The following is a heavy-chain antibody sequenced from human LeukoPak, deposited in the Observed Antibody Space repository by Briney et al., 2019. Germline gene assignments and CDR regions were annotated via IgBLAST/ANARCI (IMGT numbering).Heavy chain of an antibody. CDR3: ARHRGYGDYRNWFDP. V-gene: IGHV4-39*01. Sequence: KPSETLSLTCTVSGGSISSSSNYWGWIRQPPGKGLEWIGNIYYSGSTYYNPSLKSRVTISVDTSKNQFSLKLSSVTAADTAVYYCARHRGYGDYRNWFDPWGQGTLVTVSS. CDR1: GGSISSSSNY. J-gene: IGHJ5*02. D-gene: IGHD4-17*01. CDR2: IYYSGST.